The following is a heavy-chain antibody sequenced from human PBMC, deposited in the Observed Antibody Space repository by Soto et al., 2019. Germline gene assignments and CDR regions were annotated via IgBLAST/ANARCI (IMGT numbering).Heavy chain of an antibody. CDR2: MGDTGVRA. J-gene: IGHJ4*02. Sequence: GGSLRLSCAASAITFRSYRMNWVRQAPGKGLEWVAGMGDTGVRAFYADSVKGRFTISRDNSKNTLYLQMNSLRAEDTAVYYCAKDAAYSSPTVFDYWGQGSLVTVAS. V-gene: IGHV3-23*01. CDR3: AKDAAYSSPTVFDY. D-gene: IGHD1-26*01. CDR1: AITFRSYR.